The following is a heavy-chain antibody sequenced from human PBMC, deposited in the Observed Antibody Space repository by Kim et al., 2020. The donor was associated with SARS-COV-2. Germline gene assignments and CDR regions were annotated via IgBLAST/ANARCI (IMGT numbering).Heavy chain of an antibody. V-gene: IGHV5-51*01. Sequence: GASLKISCKGSGYSFTSYWIGWVRQMPGKGLEWMGIIYPGDSDTRYSPSFQGQVTISADKSISTAYLQWSSLKASDTAMYYCARRRSDYYYYYYMDVWGKGTTVTVSS. J-gene: IGHJ6*03. CDR2: IYPGDSDT. CDR1: GYSFTSYW. D-gene: IGHD1-26*01. CDR3: ARRRSDYYYYYYMDV.